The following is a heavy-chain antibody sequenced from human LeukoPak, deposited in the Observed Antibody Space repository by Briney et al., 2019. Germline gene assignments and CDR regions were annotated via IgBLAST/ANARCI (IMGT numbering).Heavy chain of an antibody. Sequence: GGSLRLSCAASGFTFNRYTMHWVRQAPGKGLEWVAFIRYDGSNKYYADSVKGRFTISRDNSKNTLYLQMNSLRAEDTAVYYCARDAYYYDSSGYYLPAGADYWGQGTLVTVSS. V-gene: IGHV3-30*02. D-gene: IGHD3-22*01. J-gene: IGHJ4*02. CDR2: IRYDGSNK. CDR1: GFTFNRYT. CDR3: ARDAYYYDSSGYYLPAGADY.